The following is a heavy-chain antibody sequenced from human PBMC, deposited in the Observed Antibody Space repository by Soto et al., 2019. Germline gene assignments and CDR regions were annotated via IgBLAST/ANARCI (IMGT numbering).Heavy chain of an antibody. CDR2: IKQDGSEE. J-gene: IGHJ1*01. V-gene: IGHV3-7*01. CDR3: ARGGDGF. CDR1: GFSFSDYW. Sequence: DVQLVEFGGGLVQPGGSLRLSCAASGFSFSDYWMSWVRQAPGKGLEWVANIKQDGSEEYYVDSVKGRFTVFRDNAKHSLYLQMHSLRVEDTAVYYCARGGDGFGGQGTLVTVSS. D-gene: IGHD2-21*01.